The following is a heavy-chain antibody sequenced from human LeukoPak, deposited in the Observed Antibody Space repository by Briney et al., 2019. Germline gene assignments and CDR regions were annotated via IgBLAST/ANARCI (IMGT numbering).Heavy chain of an antibody. CDR1: GGSISSSSYY. CDR2: IYYSGST. D-gene: IGHD3-3*01. Sequence: PSETLSLTFTVSGGSISSSSYYWGWIRQPRGKGLEWNGSIYYSGSTYYNPSLKSRVTISVDTSKNQFSLKLSSVTAADTAVYYCARGVLESSHPHFDYWGQGTLVTVSS. V-gene: IGHV4-39*07. J-gene: IGHJ4*02. CDR3: ARGVLESSHPHFDY.